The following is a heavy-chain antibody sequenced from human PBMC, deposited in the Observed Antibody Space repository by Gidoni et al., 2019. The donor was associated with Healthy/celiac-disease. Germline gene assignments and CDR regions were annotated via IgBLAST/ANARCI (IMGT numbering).Heavy chain of an antibody. CDR3: AKDISYSSGWYYFDY. J-gene: IGHJ4*02. D-gene: IGHD6-19*01. CDR1: GFTFDDYT. V-gene: IGHV3-43*01. CDR2: ISWDGGST. Sequence: EVQLVESGGVVVQPGGSLRLSCAASGFTFDDYTMHWVRQAPGKGLEWVSLISWDGGSTYYADSVKGRFTISRDNSKNSLYLQMNSLRTEDTALYYCAKDISYSSGWYYFDYWGQGTLVTVSS.